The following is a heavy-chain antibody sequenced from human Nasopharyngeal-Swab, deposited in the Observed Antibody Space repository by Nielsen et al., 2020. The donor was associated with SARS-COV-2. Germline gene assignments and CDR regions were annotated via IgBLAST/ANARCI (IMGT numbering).Heavy chain of an antibody. CDR1: GFTFSSYS. J-gene: IGHJ4*02. CDR2: INSNSRTI. Sequence: GESLKISCAASGFTFSSYSMNWVRQAPGKGLEWVSYINSNSRTIYYADSVKGRFTISGDNAKNSLYLQMNSLRDEDKAVYYCAREWVGAFDYWGQGTLVTVSS. CDR3: AREWVGAFDY. D-gene: IGHD1-26*01. V-gene: IGHV3-48*02.